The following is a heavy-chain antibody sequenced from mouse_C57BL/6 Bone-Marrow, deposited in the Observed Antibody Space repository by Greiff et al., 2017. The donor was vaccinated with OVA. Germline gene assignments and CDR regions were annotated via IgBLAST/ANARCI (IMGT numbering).Heavy chain of an antibody. Sequence: EVQGVESGGGLVQSGRSLRLSCATSGFTFRDFYMEWVRQAPGKGLEWIAASRNKANDYTTEYSASVKGRFIVSRDTSQSILYLQMNALRAEDTAIYYCARDAESAMDYWGQGTSVTVSS. CDR2: SRNKANDYTT. CDR3: ARDAESAMDY. V-gene: IGHV7-1*01. CDR1: GFTFRDFY. J-gene: IGHJ4*01.